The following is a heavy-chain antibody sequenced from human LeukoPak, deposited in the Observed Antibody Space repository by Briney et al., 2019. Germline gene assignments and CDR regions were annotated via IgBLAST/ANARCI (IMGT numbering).Heavy chain of an antibody. D-gene: IGHD5-12*01. CDR3: TTKIKYSGYDPYFDY. V-gene: IGHV3-15*01. CDR1: GFTFSNAW. CDR2: IKSKTDGGTT. J-gene: IGHJ4*02. Sequence: GGSLRLSCAASGFTFSNAWMSWVRQAPGKGLEWVGRIKSKTDGGTTDYAAPVKGRFTISRDDSKNTLYLQMNSLKTEDTAVYYCTTKIKYSGYDPYFDYWGQGTLVTVSS.